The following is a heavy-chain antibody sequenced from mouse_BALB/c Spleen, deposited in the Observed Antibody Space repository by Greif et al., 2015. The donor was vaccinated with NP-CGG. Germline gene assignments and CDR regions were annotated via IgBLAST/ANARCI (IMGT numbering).Heavy chain of an antibody. D-gene: IGHD4-1*01. J-gene: IGHJ4*01. V-gene: IGHV1-84*02. CDR3: ARRTGTEAMDY. CDR1: GYTFTDYY. Sequence: QVQLQQSGPELVRPGASVKISCKASGYTFTDYYINWVEQKPGQGLEWIGWIYPGSGNTKYNEKFKGKATLTVDTSSSTAYKQLSSLTSEDTAVYFCARRTGTEAMDYWGQGTSVTVSS. CDR2: IYPGSGNT.